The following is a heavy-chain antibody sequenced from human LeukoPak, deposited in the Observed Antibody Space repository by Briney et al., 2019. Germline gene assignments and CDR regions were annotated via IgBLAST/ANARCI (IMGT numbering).Heavy chain of an antibody. CDR2: INSDGSTT. CDR3: AKDRGDTSFDY. J-gene: IGHJ4*02. Sequence: GGSLRLSCAASGFTFSSYWMHWARQAPGKGLVWVSRINSDGSTTSYADSVKGRFTISRDNAKNTLYLQMNSLRAEDTAVYYCAKDRGDTSFDYWGQGTLVTVSS. CDR1: GFTFSSYW. V-gene: IGHV3-74*01. D-gene: IGHD3-10*01.